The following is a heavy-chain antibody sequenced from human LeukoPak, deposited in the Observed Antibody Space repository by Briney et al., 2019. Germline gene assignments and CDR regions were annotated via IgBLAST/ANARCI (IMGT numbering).Heavy chain of an antibody. D-gene: IGHD7-27*01. Sequence: GASVKVSCKASGYTFTSYYMHWVRQAPGQGLEWMGMINPSGGSTSYAQKFQGRVTMTRDTSTSTVYMELSSLRSEDTAVYYCARARSGDRYAFDIWGQGTMVTVSS. J-gene: IGHJ3*02. CDR2: INPSGGST. CDR3: ARARSGDRYAFDI. CDR1: GYTFTSYY. V-gene: IGHV1-46*01.